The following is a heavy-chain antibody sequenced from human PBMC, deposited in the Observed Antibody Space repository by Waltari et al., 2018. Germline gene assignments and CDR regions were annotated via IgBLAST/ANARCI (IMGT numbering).Heavy chain of an antibody. D-gene: IGHD5-18*01. V-gene: IGHV3-66*02. Sequence: EVQLVESGGGLVHPGGSLRLSCAASGFTVSSNHMSWVRQATGKGLGWVSLIYDAGSTYYPDSVRGRFTISRDNSKNTVHLQMNSLRGEDTAIYYCARARDEETAMVYFDRWGQGTLVSVSS. J-gene: IGHJ4*02. CDR2: IYDAGST. CDR3: ARARDEETAMVYFDR. CDR1: GFTVSSNH.